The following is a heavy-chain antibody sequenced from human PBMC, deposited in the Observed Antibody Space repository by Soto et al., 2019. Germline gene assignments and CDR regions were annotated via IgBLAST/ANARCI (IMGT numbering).Heavy chain of an antibody. CDR2: INAGNGNT. J-gene: IGHJ6*02. D-gene: IGHD3-3*01. CDR3: ARGVLYDFWCGYYTHDYYYVMDV. V-gene: IGHV1-3*01. Sequence: ASVKVSCKASGYTFTSYAMHWVRQAPGQRLEWMGWINAGNGNTKYSQKFQGRVTITRDTSASTAYMELSSLRSEDTAVYYCARGVLYDFWCGYYTHDYYYVMDVWGQGTTVTGSS. CDR1: GYTFTSYA.